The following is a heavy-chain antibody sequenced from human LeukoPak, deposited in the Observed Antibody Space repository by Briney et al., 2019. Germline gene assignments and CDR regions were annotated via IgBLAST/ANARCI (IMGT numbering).Heavy chain of an antibody. CDR3: AREARGVATITFYFDY. CDR1: GYTFTSYA. CDR2: INAGNGNT. D-gene: IGHD5-12*01. J-gene: IGHJ4*02. Sequence: ASVKVSCKASGYTFTSYAMHWVRQAPGQRLEWMGWINAGNGNTKYSQKFRGRVTITRDTSASTAYMELSSLRSEDTAVYYCAREARGVATITFYFDYWGQGTLVTVSS. V-gene: IGHV1-3*01.